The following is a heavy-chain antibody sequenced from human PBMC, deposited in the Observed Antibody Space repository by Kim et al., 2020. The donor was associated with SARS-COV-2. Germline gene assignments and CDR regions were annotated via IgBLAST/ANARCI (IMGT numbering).Heavy chain of an antibody. V-gene: IGHV5-51*01. D-gene: IGHD5-18*01. J-gene: IGHJ5*02. CDR3: ARLGGEYSYAIA. Sequence: RYSPSFQGQVTISADKSISTAYLQWSSLKASDTAMYYCARLGGEYSYAIAWGQGTLVTVSS.